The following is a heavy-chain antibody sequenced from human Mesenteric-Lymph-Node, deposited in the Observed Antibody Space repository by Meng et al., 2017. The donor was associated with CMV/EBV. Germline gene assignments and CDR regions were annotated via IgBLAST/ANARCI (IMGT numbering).Heavy chain of an antibody. CDR1: YTFTGYY. D-gene: IGHD3-9*01. J-gene: IGHJ4*02. Sequence: YTFTGYYMHWVRQAHGQGLEWMGRINPNSGGTNYAQKFQGRGTMTRDTSISTAYMELSRLRSDDTAVYYCARETYYDILTGYESFDYWGQGTLVTVSS. V-gene: IGHV1-2*06. CDR2: INPNSGGT. CDR3: ARETYYDILTGYESFDY.